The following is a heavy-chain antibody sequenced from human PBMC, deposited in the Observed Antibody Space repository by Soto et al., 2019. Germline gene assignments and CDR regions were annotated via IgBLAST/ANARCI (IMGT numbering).Heavy chain of an antibody. CDR2: MNPNSGNT. V-gene: IGHV1-8*01. J-gene: IGHJ6*03. CDR1: GYTFTSYD. Sequence: ASVTVSCKASGYTFTSYDINWVRQATGQGLEWMGWMNPNSGNTGYAQKFQGRVTMTRNTSISTAYMELSSLGSEDTAVYYCARGVRVVVVVAATDYYMDVWGKGTTVTVSS. CDR3: ARGVRVVVVVAATDYYMDV. D-gene: IGHD2-15*01.